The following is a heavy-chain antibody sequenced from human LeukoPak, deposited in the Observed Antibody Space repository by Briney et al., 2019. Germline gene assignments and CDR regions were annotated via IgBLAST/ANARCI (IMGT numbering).Heavy chain of an antibody. J-gene: IGHJ4*02. Sequence: SVKVSCKASGGTFSSYAISWVRQAPGQGLKWMGRIIPIFGTANYAQKFQGRVTITTDESTSTAYMELSSLRSEDTAVYYCARDSHGGSGSYYYFDYWGQGTLVTVSS. CDR1: GGTFSSYA. CDR3: ARDSHGGSGSYYYFDY. CDR2: IIPIFGTA. V-gene: IGHV1-69*05. D-gene: IGHD3-10*01.